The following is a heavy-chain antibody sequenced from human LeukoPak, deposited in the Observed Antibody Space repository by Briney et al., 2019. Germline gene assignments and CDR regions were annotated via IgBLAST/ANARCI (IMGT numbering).Heavy chain of an antibody. CDR1: GGSISSYY. D-gene: IGHD6-13*01. Sequence: SETLSLTCTVSGGSISSYYWSWIRQPPGKGLEWIGYMYHSGSTYYNPSLKSRVTISVDRSKNQFSLKLSSVTAADTAVYYCARDQRAAAGTFDYWGQGTLVTVSP. CDR3: ARDQRAAAGTFDY. J-gene: IGHJ4*02. V-gene: IGHV4-59*12. CDR2: MYHSGST.